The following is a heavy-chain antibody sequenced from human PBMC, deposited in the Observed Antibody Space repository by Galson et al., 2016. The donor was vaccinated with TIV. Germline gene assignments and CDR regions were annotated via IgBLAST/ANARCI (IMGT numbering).Heavy chain of an antibody. D-gene: IGHD3-10*01. V-gene: IGHV4-31*03. Sequence: TLSLTCTVSGDSTSSGYYYWSWIRQHPGKGLEWIGYIFHSGNTYYNPSLKSRVTISVDTSANHFSLKMSSVTATDTAVYYCAAGGFCSNSDCYYGGFDYWGRGTLVTVSS. J-gene: IGHJ4*02. CDR3: AAGGFCSNSDCYYGGFDY. CDR1: GDSTSSGYYY. CDR2: IFHSGNT.